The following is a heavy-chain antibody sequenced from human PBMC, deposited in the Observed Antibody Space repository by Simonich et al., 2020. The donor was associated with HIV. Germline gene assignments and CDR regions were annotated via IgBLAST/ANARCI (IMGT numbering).Heavy chain of an antibody. J-gene: IGHJ5*02. CDR2: IYFRGKT. V-gene: IGHV4-38-2*01. Sequence: QVQLQESGPGLVKPSETLSLTCAVSGYLISSGYYWGWIRQPPGKGLGWLGSIYFRGKTHYNPSLKSRGTVSVDPSKNQFSLKLSSVTAADTAVYYCARGAPSVTAAREVWFDPWGQGTLVTVSS. CDR3: ARGAPSVTAAREVWFDP. D-gene: IGHD6-25*01. CDR1: GYLISSGYY.